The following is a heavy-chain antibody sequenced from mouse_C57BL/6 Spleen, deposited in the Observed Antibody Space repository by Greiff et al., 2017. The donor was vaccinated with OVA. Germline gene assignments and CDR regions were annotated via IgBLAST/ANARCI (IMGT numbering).Heavy chain of an antibody. D-gene: IGHD2-4*01. CDR3: ARSGDYSWYAMDY. CDR1: GFTFSDYG. CDR2: ISSGSSTI. Sequence: EVQVVESGGGLVKPGGSLKLSCAASGFTFSDYGMHWVRQAPEKGLEWVAYISSGSSTIYYADTVKGRFTLSRDNAKNTLFLQMTSLRSEDTAMDDCARSGDYSWYAMDYWGQGTSVTVSS. V-gene: IGHV5-17*01. J-gene: IGHJ4*01.